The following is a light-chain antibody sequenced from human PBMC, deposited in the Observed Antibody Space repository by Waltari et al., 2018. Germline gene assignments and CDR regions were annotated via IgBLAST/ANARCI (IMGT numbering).Light chain of an antibody. CDR2: DVS. J-gene: IGLJ2*01. V-gene: IGLV2-14*03. Sequence: QSALTQPASVYGSPGQSITISCPGTSSDVGGYNYVSWYQQHPGKAPKLMIYDVSNRPSGVSNRFSGSKSGNTASLTISGLQAEDEADYYCSSYTSSSTLDVVFGGGTKLTVL. CDR3: SSYTSSSTLDVV. CDR1: SSDVGGYNY.